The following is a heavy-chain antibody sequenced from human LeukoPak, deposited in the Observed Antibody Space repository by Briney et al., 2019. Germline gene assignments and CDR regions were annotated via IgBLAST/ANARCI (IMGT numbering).Heavy chain of an antibody. D-gene: IGHD1-7*01. CDR1: GGSISSGGYS. CDR2: IYYSGSA. V-gene: IGHV4-30-4*07. J-gene: IGHJ4*02. Sequence: SETLSLTCAVSGGSISSGGYSWTWLRQPPGKGLEWIGYIYYSGSAYYNPSLKSRFTISVDTSKNQFSLKLSSVTAADTAVYYCARGLDWNYWSPNFDYWGQGTLVTVSS. CDR3: ARGLDWNYWSPNFDY.